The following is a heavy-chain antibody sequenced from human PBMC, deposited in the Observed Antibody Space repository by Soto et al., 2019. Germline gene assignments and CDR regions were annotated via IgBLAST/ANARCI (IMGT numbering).Heavy chain of an antibody. CDR2: INPSGGST. CDR1: GYTFTSYY. J-gene: IGHJ6*02. V-gene: IGHV1-46*01. Sequence: QVQLVQSGAEVKKPGASVKVSCKASGYTFTSYYMHWVRQAPGQGLEWMGIINPSGGSTSYAQKFQGRVTMTRDTSTSTVYMELSILRSEDTAVYYCARDSKVVVAATYYYYYYYGMDVWGQGTTVTVSS. D-gene: IGHD2-15*01. CDR3: ARDSKVVVAATYYYYYYYGMDV.